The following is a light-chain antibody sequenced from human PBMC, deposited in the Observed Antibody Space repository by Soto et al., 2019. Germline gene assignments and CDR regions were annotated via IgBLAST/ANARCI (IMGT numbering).Light chain of an antibody. CDR1: QSIGSC. CDR3: QQSYSTPLT. V-gene: IGKV1-39*01. Sequence: IQMTQSPSSLSASVGDRVTITCRASQSIGSCLSWYQQKPGKAPKLLIYGASSLQSAVPSRFSASGSGTDFTLTISSLQPEDSATYYCQQSYSTPLTFGGGTKVEIK. J-gene: IGKJ4*01. CDR2: GAS.